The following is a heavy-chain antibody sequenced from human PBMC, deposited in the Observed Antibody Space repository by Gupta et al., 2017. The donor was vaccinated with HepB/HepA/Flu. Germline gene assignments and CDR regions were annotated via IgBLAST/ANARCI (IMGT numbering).Heavy chain of an antibody. CDR3: ARGSASSIWYEVGNWSDP. CDR1: GYTFINYA. V-gene: IGHV1-3*01. J-gene: IGHJ5*02. Sequence: QVQLVQSGAEVKKPGASVKVSCKASGYTFINYAIHWVRQAPGQRLEWMGWINPGNGNTRYSPKFQGRFTNTRDTSASTAYMGLNSLRSVDTPVYYCARGSASSIWYEVGNWSDPWGEGPRVAVS. D-gene: IGHD6-13*01. CDR2: INPGNGNT.